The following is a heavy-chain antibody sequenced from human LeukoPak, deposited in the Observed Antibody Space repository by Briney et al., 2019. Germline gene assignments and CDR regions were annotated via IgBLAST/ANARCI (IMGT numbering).Heavy chain of an antibody. Sequence: GGSLRLSCAASEFTFSTYWMHWVRQAPGKGLVWVSRINSDGRTTNYADSVKGRFTISRDNAKNTRYLQMNSLRAKDTAVYYCARGYCSGGTCYQNSFQHWGQGTLVTVSS. J-gene: IGHJ1*01. V-gene: IGHV3-74*01. CDR2: INSDGRTT. D-gene: IGHD2-15*01. CDR1: EFTFSTYW. CDR3: ARGYCSGGTCYQNSFQH.